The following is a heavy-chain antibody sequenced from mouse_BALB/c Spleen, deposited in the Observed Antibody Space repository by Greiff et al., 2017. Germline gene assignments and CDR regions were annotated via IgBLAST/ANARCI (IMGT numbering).Heavy chain of an antibody. V-gene: IGHV14-4*02. CDR2: IDPENGDT. Sequence: EVQLHQSGADLVRSGASVKFSCTASGFTLKDSYMHWVQQRPEPGLEWIGWIDPENGDTEYAPKFQGQATMTADTSSNTAYLQLSSLTSEDTAVYYGSAGTAFAYWGQGTLVTVAA. CDR3: SAGTAFAY. J-gene: IGHJ3*01. D-gene: IGHD4-1*01. CDR1: GFTLKDSY.